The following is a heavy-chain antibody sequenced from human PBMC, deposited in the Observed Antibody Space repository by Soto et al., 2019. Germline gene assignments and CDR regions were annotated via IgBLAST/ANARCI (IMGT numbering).Heavy chain of an antibody. D-gene: IGHD2-21*01. CDR3: SRDKWVNMASFDP. Sequence: ASVKVSCKTSGYTFTDYSIHWVRQAPGQRLEWMAWINPANGDTKFSQKFQGRLTITSDTSATTAYMDLTSLRSEDTAVYYCSRDKWVNMASFDPWGQGTPVTVSS. CDR1: GYTFTDYS. V-gene: IGHV1-3*01. CDR2: INPANGDT. J-gene: IGHJ5*02.